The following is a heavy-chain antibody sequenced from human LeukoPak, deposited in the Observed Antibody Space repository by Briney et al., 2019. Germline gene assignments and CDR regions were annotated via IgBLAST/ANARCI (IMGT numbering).Heavy chain of an antibody. CDR1: GGSISSSSYY. Sequence: PSETLSLTCTVSGGSISSSSYYWGWIRQPPGKGLEWIGSIYYSGSTYYNPSLKSRVTISVDTSKNQFSLKLSSVTAADTAVYFCARLHDYRNTSDYWGQGTLVTVSS. J-gene: IGHJ4*02. CDR2: IYYSGST. V-gene: IGHV4-39*01. D-gene: IGHD4-11*01. CDR3: ARLHDYRNTSDY.